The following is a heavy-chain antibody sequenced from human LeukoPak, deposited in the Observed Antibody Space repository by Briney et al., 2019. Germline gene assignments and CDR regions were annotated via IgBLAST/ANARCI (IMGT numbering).Heavy chain of an antibody. CDR1: GGSISSSSYY. Sequence: PSETLSLTCTVSGGSISSSSYYWGWIRQPPGKGLEWIGSIYYSGSTYYNPSLKSRVTISVDTSKNQFSLKLSSVTAADTAVYHCAIDSSGYPYWGQGTLVTVSS. D-gene: IGHD3-22*01. V-gene: IGHV4-39*01. J-gene: IGHJ4*02. CDR3: AIDSSGYPY. CDR2: IYYSGST.